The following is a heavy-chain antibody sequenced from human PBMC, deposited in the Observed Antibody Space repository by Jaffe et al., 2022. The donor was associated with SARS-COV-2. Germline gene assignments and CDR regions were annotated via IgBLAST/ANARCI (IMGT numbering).Heavy chain of an antibody. V-gene: IGHV3-30*03. CDR2: ISYDGSNQ. CDR3: ARNREVSGYKTYYYYGMDV. Sequence: QVQLVESGGGVVQPGRSLRLSCAASGLTLSSHGMHWVRQAPGKGLEWVAVISYDGSNQYYADSVKGRFTISRDNSKNTLYLQMNSLRAEDTAVYYCARNREVSGYKTYYYYGMDVWGQGTTVTVSS. D-gene: IGHD5-18*01. J-gene: IGHJ6*02. CDR1: GLTLSSHG.